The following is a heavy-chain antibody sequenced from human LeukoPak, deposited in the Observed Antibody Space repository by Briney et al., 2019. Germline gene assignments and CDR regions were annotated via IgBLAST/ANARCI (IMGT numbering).Heavy chain of an antibody. CDR3: ARDSSGWYGLPDY. D-gene: IGHD6-19*01. V-gene: IGHV4-61*02. Sequence: PSETLSLTCTVSGGSISSGSYYWSWIRQPAGKGLEWIGRIYTSGSTNYNPSLKSRVTISVDTSKNQFSLKLSSVTAADTAVYYCARDSSGWYGLPDYWGQGTLVTVSS. CDR1: GGSISSGSYY. CDR2: IYTSGST. J-gene: IGHJ4*02.